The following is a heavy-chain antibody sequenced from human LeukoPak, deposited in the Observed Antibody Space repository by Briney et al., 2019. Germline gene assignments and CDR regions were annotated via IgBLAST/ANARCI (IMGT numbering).Heavy chain of an antibody. CDR1: GFTFSNYW. CDR3: ARGWGQKEGCGGGTCNTPDFDY. D-gene: IGHD3-16*01. V-gene: IGHV3-7*01. Sequence: GGSLRLSCAASGFTFSNYWMNWVRQAPGKGLEWVANIKESGSEKYYMDSVKGRFTISRDNAKDSLYLQMNSLRVEDTAVYYCARGWGQKEGCGGGTCNTPDFDYWGQGTLVTVSS. CDR2: IKESGSEK. J-gene: IGHJ4*02.